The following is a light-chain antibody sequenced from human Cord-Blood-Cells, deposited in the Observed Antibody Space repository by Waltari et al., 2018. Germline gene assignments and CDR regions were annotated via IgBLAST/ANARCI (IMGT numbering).Light chain of an antibody. CDR2: EVS. J-gene: IGLJ3*02. CDR1: SSHVGSYNR. V-gene: IGLV2-18*02. Sequence: QSALTQPPSVSGPPGQSVTISCTGTSSHVGSYNRVSWYQRPPGTAPKLMIYEVSNRPAGVPGRFSGSKSGNTASLTNSGLQAEDEADYYLSSYTSSSTWVFGGGTKLAVL. CDR3: SSYTSSSTWV.